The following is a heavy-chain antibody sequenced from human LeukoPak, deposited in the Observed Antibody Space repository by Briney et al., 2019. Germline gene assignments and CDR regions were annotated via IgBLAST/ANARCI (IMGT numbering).Heavy chain of an antibody. J-gene: IGHJ6*03. CDR2: IIPIFGTA. V-gene: IGHV1-69*13. CDR1: GGTFSSYA. CDR3: ARAGVVVPAASDYYYYMDV. Sequence: ASVKVSCKASGGTFSSYAISWVRQAPGQGLEWMGGIIPIFGTANYAQKFQGRVTITADESTSTAYMELSSLRSEDTAVYYCARAGVVVPAASDYYYYMDVWGKGTTVTISS. D-gene: IGHD2-2*01.